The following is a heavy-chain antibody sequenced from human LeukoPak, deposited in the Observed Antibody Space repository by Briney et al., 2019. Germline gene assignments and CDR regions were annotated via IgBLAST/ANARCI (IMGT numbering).Heavy chain of an antibody. CDR1: GGSFSGYY. Sequence: PSETLSLTCAVYGGSFSGYYWGWIRQPPGKGLEWIGSIHYSGSTYYNPSLKSRVTISVDTSKNQFSLKLSSVTAADTAVYYCASTGYSYAVNEIHAFDIWGQGTMVTVSS. J-gene: IGHJ3*02. D-gene: IGHD5-18*01. CDR2: IHYSGST. CDR3: ASTGYSYAVNEIHAFDI. V-gene: IGHV4-34*01.